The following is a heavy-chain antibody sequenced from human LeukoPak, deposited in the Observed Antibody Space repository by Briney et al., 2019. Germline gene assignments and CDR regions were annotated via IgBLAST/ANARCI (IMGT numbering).Heavy chain of an antibody. CDR2: IYSGGST. J-gene: IGHJ4*02. CDR1: GGSISSSSYY. CDR3: ARDPRGIYYFDF. D-gene: IGHD2-15*01. V-gene: IGHV3-53*05. Sequence: PSETLSLTCTVSGGSISSSSYYWGWIRQPPGKGLEWVSVIYSGGSTYYADSVKGRFTIYRDNSKNTLYLQMNSLRSDDTAVYYCARDPRGIYYFDFWPRGTLVTVSS.